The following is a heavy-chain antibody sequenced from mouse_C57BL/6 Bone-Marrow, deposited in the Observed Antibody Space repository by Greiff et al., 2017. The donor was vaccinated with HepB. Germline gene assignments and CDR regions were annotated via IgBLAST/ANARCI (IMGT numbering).Heavy chain of an antibody. D-gene: IGHD2-4*01. CDR1: GYTFTDYE. CDR2: IDPETGGT. V-gene: IGHV1-15*01. J-gene: IGHJ1*03. CDR3: TRASLYYDYDYWYFDV. Sequence: VQLVESGAELVRPGASVTLSCKASGYTFTDYEMHWVKQTPVHGLEWIGAIDPETGGTAYNQKFKGKAILTADKSSSTAYMELRSLTSEDSAVYYCTRASLYYDYDYWYFDVWGTGTTVTVSS.